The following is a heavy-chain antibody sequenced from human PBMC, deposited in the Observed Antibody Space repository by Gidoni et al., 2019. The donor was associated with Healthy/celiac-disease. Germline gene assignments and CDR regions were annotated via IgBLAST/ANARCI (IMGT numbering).Heavy chain of an antibody. CDR1: GGTFSSYA. CDR2: IIPILGIA. J-gene: IGHJ4*02. D-gene: IGHD3-22*01. Sequence: QVQLVQSGAEAKNPGSSVKVSCKSSGGTFSSYAISWVRQAPGQGLEWMGRIIPILGIANYAQKFQGRVTITADKSTSTAYMELSSLRSEDTAVYYCAGTNYYDSSGYQYWGQGTLVTVSS. V-gene: IGHV1-69*04. CDR3: AGTNYYDSSGYQY.